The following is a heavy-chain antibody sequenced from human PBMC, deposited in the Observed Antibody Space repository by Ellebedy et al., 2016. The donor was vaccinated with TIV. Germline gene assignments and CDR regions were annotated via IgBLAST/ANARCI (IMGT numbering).Heavy chain of an antibody. Sequence: GESLKISCAASGFTFSSYGMHWVRQAPGKGLEWVAVISYDGSNKYYADSVKGRFTISRDNSKNTLYLQMNSLRAEDTAVYYCASTTRAARPIYWGQGTLVTVSS. J-gene: IGHJ4*02. CDR1: GFTFSSYG. D-gene: IGHD6-6*01. CDR3: ASTTRAARPIY. V-gene: IGHV3-30*03. CDR2: ISYDGSNK.